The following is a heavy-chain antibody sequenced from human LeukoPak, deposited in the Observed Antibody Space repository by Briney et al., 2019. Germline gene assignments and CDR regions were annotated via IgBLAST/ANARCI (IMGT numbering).Heavy chain of an antibody. CDR2: INRSGST. D-gene: IGHD4-23*01. J-gene: IGHJ6*03. V-gene: IGHV4-34*01. CDR1: GGSFSTYY. Sequence: SETLSLTCAVYGGSFSTYYWSWIRQPPGKGLEWIGEINRSGSTNYNPSLKSRVTISVDTSKNQFSLKLSSVTAADTAVYYCARREPHGDYGGKIRYYYYMDVWGKGTTITISS. CDR3: ARREPHGDYGGKIRYYYYMDV.